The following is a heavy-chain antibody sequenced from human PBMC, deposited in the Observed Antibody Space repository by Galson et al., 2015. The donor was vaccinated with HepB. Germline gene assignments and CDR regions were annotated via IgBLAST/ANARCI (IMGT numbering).Heavy chain of an antibody. CDR1: GFTFSSYG. CDR3: ARQALSGWEYYFDY. D-gene: IGHD6-19*01. J-gene: IGHJ4*02. V-gene: IGHV3-33*01. Sequence: SLRLSCAASGFTFSSYGMHWVRQAPGKGLEWVAVIWYDGSNKYYADSVKGRFTISRDNSKNTLYLQMNSLRAEDTAVYYCARQALSGWEYYFDYWGQGTLVTVSS. CDR2: IWYDGSNK.